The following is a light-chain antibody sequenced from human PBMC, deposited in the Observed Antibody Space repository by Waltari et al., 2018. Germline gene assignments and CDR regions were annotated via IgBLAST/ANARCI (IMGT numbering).Light chain of an antibody. CDR2: EVN. Sequence: QSALTQPPSASGSPGQSVTISCTGTNSDIGGYNYVSWYQQHPGKAPKLMIYEVNKRPSGVPDRFSCSKSGNTASLTVSGLQAEDEADYYCSSYADSDNLLFGGGTKVTVL. J-gene: IGLJ3*02. CDR1: NSDIGGYNY. CDR3: SSYADSDNLL. V-gene: IGLV2-8*01.